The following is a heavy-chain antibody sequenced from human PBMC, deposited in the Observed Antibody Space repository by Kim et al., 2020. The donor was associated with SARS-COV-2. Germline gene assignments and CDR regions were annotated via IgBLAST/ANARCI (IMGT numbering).Heavy chain of an antibody. Sequence: YAHTVQGRFSVARDNSKNTLYLQMNSLRADDTAVYYCAKQGVAAMTPFDSWGQGTLVTVSS. CDR3: AKQGVAAMTPFDS. D-gene: IGHD3-3*01. V-gene: IGHV3-23*01. J-gene: IGHJ4*02.